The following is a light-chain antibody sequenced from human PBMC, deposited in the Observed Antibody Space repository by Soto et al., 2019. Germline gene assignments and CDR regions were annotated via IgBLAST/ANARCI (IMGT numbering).Light chain of an antibody. CDR3: LQDYNYSLT. Sequence: AIQMTQSPSSLSASVGDRVTITCRASQGIRNDLGWYQQKPGKAPKLLIYAASSLQSGFPSRFSGSGSGTDFTLTISSLQPEDFATYYCLQDYNYSLTFGGGTKVDIK. V-gene: IGKV1-6*01. CDR1: QGIRND. CDR2: AAS. J-gene: IGKJ4*01.